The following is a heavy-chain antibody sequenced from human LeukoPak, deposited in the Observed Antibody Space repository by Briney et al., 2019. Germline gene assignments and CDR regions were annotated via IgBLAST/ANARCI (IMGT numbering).Heavy chain of an antibody. CDR2: IYHSGST. CDR1: GGSISSGGYS. V-gene: IGHV4-30-2*01. J-gene: IGHJ4*02. CDR3: ARQYSYGPQYYFDY. D-gene: IGHD5-18*01. Sequence: SQTLSLTCAVSGGSISSGGYSWSWIRQPPGKGLEWIGYIYHSGSTYYNPSLKSRVTISVDRSKNQFSLKLSSVTAADTAVYYCARQYSYGPQYYFDYWGQGTLVTVSS.